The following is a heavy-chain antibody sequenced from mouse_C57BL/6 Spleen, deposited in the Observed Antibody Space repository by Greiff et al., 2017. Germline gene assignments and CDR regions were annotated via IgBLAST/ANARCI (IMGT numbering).Heavy chain of an antibody. V-gene: IGHV5-4*01. J-gene: IGHJ4*01. CDR3: ARGGSSPYAMDY. CDR2: ISDGGSYT. Sequence: EVHLVESGGGLVKPGGSLKLSCAASGFTFSSYAMSWVRQTPEKRLEWVATISDGGSYTYYPDNVKGRFTISRDNAKNNLYLQMSHLKSEDTAMYYCARGGSSPYAMDYWGQGTSVTVSS. CDR1: GFTFSSYA. D-gene: IGHD1-1*01.